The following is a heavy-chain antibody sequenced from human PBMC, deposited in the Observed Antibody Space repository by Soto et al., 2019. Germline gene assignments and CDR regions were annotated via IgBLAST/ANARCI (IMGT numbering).Heavy chain of an antibody. Sequence: PGGSLRLCCAASGFTFSSSAMSWVRQAPGKGLEWVSAISRGGGSTYYADSVKGRFTISRDNSKNTLYLQMNSLRAEDTAVYYCAKRESGSAFGIWGQGTMVTVSS. CDR1: GFTFSSSA. CDR2: ISRGGGST. J-gene: IGHJ3*02. D-gene: IGHD3-22*01. V-gene: IGHV3-23*01. CDR3: AKRESGSAFGI.